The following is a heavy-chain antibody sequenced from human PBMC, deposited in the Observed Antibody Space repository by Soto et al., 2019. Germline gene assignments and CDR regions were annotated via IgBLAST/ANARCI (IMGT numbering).Heavy chain of an antibody. CDR1: GFTFSSCA. J-gene: IGHJ4*02. V-gene: IGHV3-21*01. CDR2: ISTGSDYI. D-gene: IGHD3-10*01. Sequence: PGGSLRGSCAASGFTFSSCAMHWCRQAPGKRMEWVSSISTGSDYIYYADSVKGRFTISRDNAKNSLYLQMHNLRAEDTAVSYCATDRWGDDDFDYLGQGP. CDR3: ATDRWGDDDFDY.